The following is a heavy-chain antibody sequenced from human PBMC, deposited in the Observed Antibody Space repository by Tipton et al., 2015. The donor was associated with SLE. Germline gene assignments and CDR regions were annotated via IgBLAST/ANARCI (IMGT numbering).Heavy chain of an antibody. Sequence: SLRLSCVASGFRVSGYNMDWVRQTPGKGLEWVATISISGAYISYTDSVRGRFTISKDNAKNSLYLQMNNLRAEDTALYYCAKASSDYFGSGTYYWYFDLWGRGTLVTVSS. CDR3: AKASSDYFGSGTYYWYFDL. CDR2: ISISGAYI. J-gene: IGHJ2*01. V-gene: IGHV3-21*04. D-gene: IGHD3-10*01. CDR1: GFRVSGYN.